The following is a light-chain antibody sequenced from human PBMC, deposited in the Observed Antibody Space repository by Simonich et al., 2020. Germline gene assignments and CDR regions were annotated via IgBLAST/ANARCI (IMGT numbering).Light chain of an antibody. CDR3: QQRSNWPPALT. V-gene: IGKV3-11*01. CDR1: QSVSRY. CDR2: DAS. J-gene: IGKJ4*01. Sequence: EIVLTQSPATLSLSPGERATLPCRASQSVSRYLAWYQQKPVQAPRLLIYDASNRATCIPARFSGSVSGTDFTLTISSLEPEDFAVYYCQQRSNWPPALTFGGGTKVEIK.